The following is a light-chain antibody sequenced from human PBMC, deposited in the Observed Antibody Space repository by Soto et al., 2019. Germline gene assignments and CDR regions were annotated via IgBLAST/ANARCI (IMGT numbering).Light chain of an antibody. CDR3: WSYAGSNILV. V-gene: IGLV2-11*01. Sequence: QSALTQPRSVSGSPGQSVTISCTGTRSDVGNYNSVSWYQQHPGKAPKLMIYGVSKRPSGVPDRFSGSKSGNTASLTISGLQAEDEADYYCWSYAGSNILVFGGGTKLTVL. CDR2: GVS. J-gene: IGLJ2*01. CDR1: RSDVGNYNS.